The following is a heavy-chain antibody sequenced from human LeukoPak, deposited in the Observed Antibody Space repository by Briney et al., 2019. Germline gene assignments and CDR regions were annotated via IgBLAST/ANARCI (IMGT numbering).Heavy chain of an antibody. CDR3: AKDFEGGYFDH. CDR2: ISYDGSNK. Sequence: GGSLRLSCAASGFTFSSYGMHWVRQAPGKGLEWVAVISYDGSNKYYADSVKGRFTISRDNSKNTLYLQMNSLRAEDTAVYYCAKDFEGGYFDHWGQGTLVTVSS. CDR1: GFTFSSYG. D-gene: IGHD3-9*01. V-gene: IGHV3-30*18. J-gene: IGHJ4*02.